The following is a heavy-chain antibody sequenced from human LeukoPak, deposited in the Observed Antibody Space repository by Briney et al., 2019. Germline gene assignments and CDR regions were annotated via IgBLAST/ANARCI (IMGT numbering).Heavy chain of an antibody. CDR3: ARDPAAAGTDY. Sequence: SKTLSLTCAVSGYSISSGYYWGWIRQPPGKGLEWIGSIYHSGSTYYNPSLKSRVTISVDTSKNQFSLKLSSVTAADTAVYYCARDPAAAGTDYWGQGTLVTVSS. CDR2: IYHSGST. D-gene: IGHD6-13*01. J-gene: IGHJ4*02. CDR1: GYSISSGYY. V-gene: IGHV4-38-2*02.